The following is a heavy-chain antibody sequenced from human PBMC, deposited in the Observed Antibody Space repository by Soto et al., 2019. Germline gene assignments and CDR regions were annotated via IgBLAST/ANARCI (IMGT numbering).Heavy chain of an antibody. CDR1: GFTFGNYW. V-gene: IGHV3-7*05. J-gene: IGHJ6*02. CDR3: ASYRVSYAMDV. Sequence: EVQVVESGGGLVQPGGSLRLSCTVSGFTFGNYWMTWVRQAPGKGLEWVANMNQNGSEKYYVDSVKGLFAISRDNAKNSLYLQMNSLSAADTAVYYCASYRVSYAMDVWGQGTTVTVSS. CDR2: MNQNGSEK.